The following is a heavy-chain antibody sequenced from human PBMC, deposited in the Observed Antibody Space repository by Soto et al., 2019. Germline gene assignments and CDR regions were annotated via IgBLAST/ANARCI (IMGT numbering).Heavy chain of an antibody. J-gene: IGHJ4*02. CDR1: GYTFTSYG. CDR2: ISAYNGNT. Sequence: QVQLVQSGAEVKKPGASVKVSCKASGYTFTSYGISWVRQAPGQGLEWMGWISAYNGNTNYAQKLQGRVTMTTDTSTSTAYMELRSLRSDHTAVYYCSREGGSGWYRVEVYFDYWGQGTLVTVSS. D-gene: IGHD6-19*01. V-gene: IGHV1-18*01. CDR3: SREGGSGWYRVEVYFDY.